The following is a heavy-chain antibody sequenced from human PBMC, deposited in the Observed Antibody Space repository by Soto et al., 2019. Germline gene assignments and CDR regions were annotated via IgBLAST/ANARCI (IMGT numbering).Heavy chain of an antibody. CDR3: ARDPAHYYDSSCYYNAPYFDY. V-gene: IGHV1-69*13. CDR2: IIPIFGTA. D-gene: IGHD3-22*01. Sequence: SVKVSCKASGGTFSSYAISWVRQAPGQGLEWMGGIIPIFGTANYAQKFQGRVTITADESTSTAYMELSSLRSEDTAVYYCARDPAHYYDSSCYYNAPYFDYWGQGTLVTVSS. J-gene: IGHJ4*02. CDR1: GGTFSSYA.